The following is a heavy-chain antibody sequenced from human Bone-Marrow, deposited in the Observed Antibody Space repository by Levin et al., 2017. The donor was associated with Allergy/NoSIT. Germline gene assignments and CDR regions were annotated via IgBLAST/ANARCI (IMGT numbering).Heavy chain of an antibody. D-gene: IGHD3-16*01. Sequence: GGSLRLSCAASGFTFRNYAMHWVRQAPGKGLEWVAVISYDGSDKYYADSVKGRFTISRDNSKNTLFVQMNSLRAEDTAVYYCAKGRDSVWGEYRPEEQHYFDSWGQGILVTVSS. CDR1: GFTFRNYA. J-gene: IGHJ4*02. CDR2: ISYDGSDK. V-gene: IGHV3-30*18. CDR3: AKGRDSVWGEYRPEEQHYFDS.